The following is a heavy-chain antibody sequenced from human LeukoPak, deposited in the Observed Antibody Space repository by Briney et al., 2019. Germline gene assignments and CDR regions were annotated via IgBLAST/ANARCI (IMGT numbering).Heavy chain of an antibody. D-gene: IGHD5-18*01. J-gene: IGHJ4*02. V-gene: IGHV1-2*02. CDR3: ARLGMVTHFDY. CDR2: INPKSGGT. CDR1: GYSFTGYY. Sequence: GASVKVSCKASGYSFTGYYMHWVRQAPGQGLEWMGWINPKSGGTNCAQEFQGRVTMTRDTSISTAYMELSRLSCDDTAVYYCARLGMVTHFDYWGQGTLVTVSS.